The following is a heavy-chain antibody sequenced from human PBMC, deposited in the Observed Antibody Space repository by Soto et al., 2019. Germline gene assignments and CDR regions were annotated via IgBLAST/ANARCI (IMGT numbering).Heavy chain of an antibody. D-gene: IGHD6-19*01. J-gene: IGHJ4*02. V-gene: IGHV4-39*02. CDR1: GGSISSNICY. CDR2: IHYSGST. Sequence: SETLSLTCTVSGGSISSNICYWGWIRQPPGKGLEWIGNIHYSGSTYYDSSLQSRVTISIDTSKNQFSLKLSSVTATDTAVYYCARGLITGSHYSGGWYYFDSWGQGTQVTVSS. CDR3: ARGLITGSHYSGGWYYFDS.